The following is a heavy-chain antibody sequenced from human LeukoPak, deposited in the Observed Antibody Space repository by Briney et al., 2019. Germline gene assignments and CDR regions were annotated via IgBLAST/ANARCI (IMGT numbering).Heavy chain of an antibody. CDR1: GFTVSSNY. CDR3: VGYVDIVATRES. Sequence: GGSLRLSCAASGFTVSSNYMSWVRQAPGKGLEWVSVIYSGGSTYYADSVKGRFTISRDNSKNTLYLQMNSLRAEDTAVYYCVGYVDIVATRESWGQGTLVTVSS. D-gene: IGHD5-12*01. J-gene: IGHJ5*02. CDR2: IYSGGST. V-gene: IGHV3-53*01.